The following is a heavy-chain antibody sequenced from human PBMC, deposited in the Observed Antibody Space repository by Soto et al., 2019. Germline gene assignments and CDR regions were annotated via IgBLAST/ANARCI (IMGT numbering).Heavy chain of an antibody. CDR3: VRAVPPTMVRGVISDY. CDR2: IYYSGST. V-gene: IGHV4-30-4*01. D-gene: IGHD3-10*01. CDR1: GGSISSGDYY. J-gene: IGHJ4*02. Sequence: QVQLQESGPGLVKPSQTLSLTCTVSGGSISSGDYYWSWIRQPPGKGLEWIGYIYYSGSTYYNPSLKSRVTISVDTSKNQFSLKLSSVTAADTAVYYCVRAVPPTMVRGVISDYWGQGTLVTVSS.